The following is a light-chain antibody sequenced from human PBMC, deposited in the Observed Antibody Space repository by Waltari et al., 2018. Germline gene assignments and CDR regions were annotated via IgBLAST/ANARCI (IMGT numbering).Light chain of an antibody. J-gene: IGLJ2*01. Sequence: QLVLTQSPSASASLGASVKLTCTLSSGHSSYAIAWHQQQPEKGPRYLMKLNSDGSHRNGDGIPDRFSGSSSGAERYLTISSLQSEDEADYYCQTWGTGIVVFGGGTKLTVL. CDR2: LNSDGSH. CDR1: SGHSSYA. CDR3: QTWGTGIVV. V-gene: IGLV4-69*01.